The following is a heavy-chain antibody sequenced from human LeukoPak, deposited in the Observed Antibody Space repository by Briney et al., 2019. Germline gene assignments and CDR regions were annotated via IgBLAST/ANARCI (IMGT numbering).Heavy chain of an antibody. Sequence: SETLSPTCTVSGGSLTSYYWSWIRQPPGKGLEWIGHMSYSGSTNYNPSLKSRVTISLDTPKNQFSLKLSSVTAADTAVYYCARNRGGAAAGFDPWGQGTLVTVSS. V-gene: IGHV4-59*01. CDR3: ARNRGGAAAGFDP. CDR2: MSYSGST. J-gene: IGHJ5*02. CDR1: GGSLTSYY. D-gene: IGHD6-13*01.